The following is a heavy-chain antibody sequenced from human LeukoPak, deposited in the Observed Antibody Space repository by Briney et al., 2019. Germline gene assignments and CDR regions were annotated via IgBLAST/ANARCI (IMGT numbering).Heavy chain of an antibody. CDR3: ARMGEAEYYYDSSGYYYNWFDP. Sequence: SETLSLTCTVSGGSISRYYWSWIRQPAGKGLEWIGRIYTSGSTNYNPSLKSRVTMSVDTSKNQFSLKLSSVTAADTAVYYCARMGEAEYYYDSSGYYYNWFDPWGQGTLVTVSS. CDR2: IYTSGST. D-gene: IGHD3-22*01. J-gene: IGHJ5*02. CDR1: GGSISRYY. V-gene: IGHV4-4*07.